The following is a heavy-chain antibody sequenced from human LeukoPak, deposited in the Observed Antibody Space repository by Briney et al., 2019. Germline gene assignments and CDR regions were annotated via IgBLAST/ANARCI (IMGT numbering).Heavy chain of an antibody. CDR1: GGSVSSGSYY. D-gene: IGHD2-2*02. Sequence: PSETLSLTCTVSGGSVSSGSYYWSWIRQPPGKGLEWIGYIYYSGSTNYNPSLKSRVTISVDTSKNQLSLKLSSVTAADTAVYYCARDCSSTGCYTFGAFDTWGQGTMVTVSS. CDR3: ARDCSSTGCYTFGAFDT. V-gene: IGHV4-61*01. J-gene: IGHJ3*02. CDR2: IYYSGST.